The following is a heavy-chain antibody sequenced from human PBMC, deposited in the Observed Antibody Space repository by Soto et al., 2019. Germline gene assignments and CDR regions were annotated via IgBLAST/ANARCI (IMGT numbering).Heavy chain of an antibody. J-gene: IGHJ4*02. Sequence: LRLSCAASGFTFNTYGMTWVRQAPGKGLEWVSTVSGSGGGTYYADSVKGRFTISRVNSKNTMYLQMSNLRAEDTAVYFCARIGPYCGGDCYPDFDFWGLGTPVTVSS. V-gene: IGHV3-23*01. CDR1: GFTFNTYG. D-gene: IGHD2-21*02. CDR3: ARIGPYCGGDCYPDFDF. CDR2: VSGSGGGT.